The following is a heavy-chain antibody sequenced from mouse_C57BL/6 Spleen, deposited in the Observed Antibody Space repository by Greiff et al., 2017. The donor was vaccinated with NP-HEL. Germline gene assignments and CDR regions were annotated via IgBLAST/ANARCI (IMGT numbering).Heavy chain of an antibody. CDR1: GYAFSSYW. J-gene: IGHJ4*01. CDR2: IYPGDGDT. V-gene: IGHV1-80*01. CDR3: ARFLDSHWAMDY. D-gene: IGHD3-2*01. Sequence: QVQLKESGAELVKPGASVKISCKASGYAFSSYWMNWVKQRPGKGLEWIGQIYPGDGDTNYNGKFKGKATLTADKSSSTAYMQLSSLTSEDSAVYFCARFLDSHWAMDYWGQGTSVTVSS.